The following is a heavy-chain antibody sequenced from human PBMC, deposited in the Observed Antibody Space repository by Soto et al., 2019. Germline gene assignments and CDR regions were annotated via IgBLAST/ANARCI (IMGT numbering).Heavy chain of an antibody. V-gene: IGHV3-23*01. Sequence: EVQLLESGGGLVQPGGSLRLSFAAPGFTFGSNPLSWFRQVPGKGLEGVSSITGSGDSTYYADSVKGRFTISRDKSKSTLYLQMNSLRAEDTAVYYCAKDLQFSGWLSAQTFDYWGQGTQVTVSS. J-gene: IGHJ4*02. D-gene: IGHD6-19*01. CDR3: AKDLQFSGWLSAQTFDY. CDR1: GFTFGSNP. CDR2: ITGSGDST.